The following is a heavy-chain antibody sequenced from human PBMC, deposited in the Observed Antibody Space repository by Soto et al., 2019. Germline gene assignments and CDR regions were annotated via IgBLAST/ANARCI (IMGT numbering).Heavy chain of an antibody. CDR1: GASISNSAYY. J-gene: IGHJ4*02. CDR3: VTFDFSSTYYDH. D-gene: IGHD6-13*01. CDR2: ISYRGST. V-gene: IGHV4-39*01. Sequence: KPSETLSLTCTVSGASISNSAYYWGWIRQPPGKGLEWIGTISYRGSTFCKPSLKSQVTIPVDTIKNQFSLKLDSVTVADTAVYYCVTFDFSSTYYDHWGQGTLVTSPQ.